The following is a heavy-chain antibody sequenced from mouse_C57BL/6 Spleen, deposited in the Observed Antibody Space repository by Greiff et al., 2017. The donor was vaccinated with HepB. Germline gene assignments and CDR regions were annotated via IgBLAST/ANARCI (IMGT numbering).Heavy chain of an antibody. V-gene: IGHV1-15*01. Sequence: QVQLQQSGAELVRPGASVTLSCKASGYTFTDYEMHWVKQTPVHGLEWIGAIDPETGGTAYNQKFKGKAILTADKSSSTAYMELRSLTSEDSAVYYCTRFYSNYGGAYWGQGTLVTVSA. J-gene: IGHJ3*01. CDR1: GYTFTDYE. CDR3: TRFYSNYGGAY. CDR2: IDPETGGT. D-gene: IGHD2-5*01.